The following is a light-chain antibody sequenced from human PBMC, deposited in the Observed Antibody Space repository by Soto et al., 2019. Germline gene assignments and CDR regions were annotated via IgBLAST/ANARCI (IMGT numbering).Light chain of an antibody. CDR3: HQRKSWPRT. CDR1: QTVSNK. J-gene: IGKJ1*01. CDR2: ATS. Sequence: EIVLTQSPATLSSSPGERATLSCRASQTVSNKLAWYQHKPGQAPRLLIYATSNRATGIPARFSGSGSGTDFTLTISSLEPEDFAVYYCHQRKSWPRTFGQGTKVDIK. V-gene: IGKV3-11*01.